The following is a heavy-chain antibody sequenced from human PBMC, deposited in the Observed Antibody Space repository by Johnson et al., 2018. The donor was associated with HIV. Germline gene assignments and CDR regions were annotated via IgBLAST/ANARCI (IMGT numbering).Heavy chain of an antibody. D-gene: IGHD1-26*01. Sequence: EQLVESGGGVVQPGRSLRLSCAASGFTFSSYGMNWVRQAPGKGLEWVSGINWNGDSTGYADSVKGRFTISRDNAKNSLYLQMNSLRAEDTALYYCARAYMSSGSYYDAFDIWGQGTMVIVSS. CDR2: INWNGDST. CDR1: GFTFSSYG. V-gene: IGHV3-20*04. J-gene: IGHJ3*02. CDR3: ARAYMSSGSYYDAFDI.